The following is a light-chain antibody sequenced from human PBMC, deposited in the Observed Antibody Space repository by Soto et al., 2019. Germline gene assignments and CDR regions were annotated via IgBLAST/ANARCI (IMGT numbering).Light chain of an antibody. CDR1: QSVSGN. CDR2: GAS. V-gene: IGKV3-15*01. Sequence: EIVMTQSPATLSVSPGERATLSCRASQSVSGNLAWYQNKPGQAPRLLIYGASTRATGIPARFSGSGSGTEFTLTISSLQSEDFAVYYCQQDNNWPPITFGQGKRLEIK. CDR3: QQDNNWPPIT. J-gene: IGKJ5*01.